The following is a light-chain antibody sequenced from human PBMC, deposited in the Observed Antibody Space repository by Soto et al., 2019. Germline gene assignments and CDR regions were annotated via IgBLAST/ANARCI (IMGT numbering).Light chain of an antibody. Sequence: QSVLTQPPSVSGAPGQRVTISCTGNSSNLGAGYDVHWYQQLPGAAPKLVIFGNRNRPSGVPERFSGSKSGTSASLAITGLQAEDEADYYCASFSSSSTFVFGGGTKVTVL. CDR2: GNR. CDR1: SSNLGAGYD. V-gene: IGLV1-40*01. CDR3: ASFSSSSTFV. J-gene: IGLJ1*01.